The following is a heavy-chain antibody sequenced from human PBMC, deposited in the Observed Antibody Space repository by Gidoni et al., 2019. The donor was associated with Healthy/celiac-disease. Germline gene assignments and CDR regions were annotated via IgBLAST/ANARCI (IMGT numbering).Heavy chain of an antibody. CDR3: ARALSYGPYYFDY. J-gene: IGHJ4*02. V-gene: IGHV3-11*06. CDR1: GFTFSDYY. Sequence: QVQLVESGGGLVKPGGSLILSCAASGFTFSDYYMSWLRQAPGKGLGWVSYISSSSSYTNYADSVKGRFTISRDNAKNSLYLQMNSLRAEDTAVYYCARALSYGPYYFDYWGQGTLVTVSS. CDR2: ISSSSSYT. D-gene: IGHD5-18*01.